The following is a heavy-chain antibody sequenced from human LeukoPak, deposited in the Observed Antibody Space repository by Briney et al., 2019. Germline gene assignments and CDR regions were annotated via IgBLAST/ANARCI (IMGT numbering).Heavy chain of an antibody. D-gene: IGHD3-3*01. CDR3: AKGPNFYSWRAVDY. V-gene: IGHV3-23*01. CDR1: DSTFRSHD. J-gene: IGHJ4*02. CDR2: IAADGAS. Sequence: GGSLRLSCAGFDSTFRSHDMSWVRQTLQKGLEWVSPIAADGASFYADSVRGRFTISRDKSESILYLQMNSLRADDTAIYYCAKGPNFYSWRAVDYWGQGSLVTVSS.